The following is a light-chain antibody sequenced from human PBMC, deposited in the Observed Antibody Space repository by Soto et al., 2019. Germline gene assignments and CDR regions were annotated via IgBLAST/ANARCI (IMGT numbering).Light chain of an antibody. J-gene: IGLJ2*01. CDR2: DVT. V-gene: IGLV2-14*01. Sequence: QSVLTQPASVSGSPGQSITISCTGTSSDVGYYDYVSWYQQYPGKAPKLIVYDVTDRPSGVSNRFSGSKSGNTASLTISGLQAEDEAAYYCSSYTTARNVIFGGGTKLTVL. CDR1: SSDVGYYDY. CDR3: SSYTTARNVI.